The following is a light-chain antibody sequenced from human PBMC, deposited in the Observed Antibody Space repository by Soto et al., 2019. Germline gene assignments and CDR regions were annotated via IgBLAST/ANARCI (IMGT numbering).Light chain of an antibody. CDR3: QKFNTAPLT. CDR2: NAS. J-gene: IGKJ5*01. CDR1: QDISDY. V-gene: IGKV1-27*01. Sequence: DIQMTQSPSSLSASVGDRVTITCRASQDISDYLAWYQQKPGKVPKLLIYNASTLQSGVPSRFSGSGSGTDFTLTISSLQPEDVATYYCQKFNTAPLTFGQGTRLEIK.